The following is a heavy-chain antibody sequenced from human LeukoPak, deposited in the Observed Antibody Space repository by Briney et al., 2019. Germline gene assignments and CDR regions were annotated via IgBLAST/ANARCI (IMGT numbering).Heavy chain of an antibody. Sequence: SGEPLKISCKGSGYSFTSYWIGWVRQMPGKGLEWMGVIFPSDSETRYSPSFQGQVTISADKSISTAYLQWSRLKASDTAMYYCARKSRADYWGQGTLVTVSS. CDR2: IFPSDSET. CDR1: GYSFTSYW. V-gene: IGHV5-51*01. CDR3: ARKSRADY. J-gene: IGHJ4*02.